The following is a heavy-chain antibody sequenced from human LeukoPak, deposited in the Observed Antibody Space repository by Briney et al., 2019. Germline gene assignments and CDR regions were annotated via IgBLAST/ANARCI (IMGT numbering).Heavy chain of an antibody. CDR2: ISPSGGIT. CDR3: AKDDAWGRYKD. V-gene: IGHV3-23*01. D-gene: IGHD3-16*01. J-gene: IGHJ1*01. Sequence: PGGSLRLSCAASGFTFSGYAMNWVRQAPGKGLEWVSGISPSGGITYYTDSVKGRFTISRDNSKNTVSLQMNSLRGDDTAVYYCAKDDAWGRYKDWGQGTLVTVSS. CDR1: GFTFSGYA.